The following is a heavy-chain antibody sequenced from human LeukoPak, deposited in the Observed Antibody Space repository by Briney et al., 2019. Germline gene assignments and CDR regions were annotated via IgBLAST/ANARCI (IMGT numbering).Heavy chain of an antibody. V-gene: IGHV3-30*18. CDR1: GITFSTSG. Sequence: GGSLRLSCAASGITFSTSGMHWVRQAPGKGLEWVAVISYDGSNKYYADSVKGRFTISRDNSKNTLYLQMNSLRAEDTAVYYCAKDRYFDLWGQGTLVTVSS. CDR2: ISYDGSNK. D-gene: IGHD3-9*01. CDR3: AKDRYFDL. J-gene: IGHJ4*02.